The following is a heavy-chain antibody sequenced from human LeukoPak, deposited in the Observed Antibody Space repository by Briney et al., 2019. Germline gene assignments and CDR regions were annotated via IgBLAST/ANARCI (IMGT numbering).Heavy chain of an antibody. CDR1: GGSISSVTYY. Sequence: SQTLSLTCTVSGGSISSVTYYWSWIRQPAGKGLEWIGRIYTSGSTNYNPSLKSRVTISLDTSKNQFSLKLSSVTAADTAVYYCARETYYDILTGYYHWFDPWGQGTLVTVSS. J-gene: IGHJ5*02. CDR3: ARETYYDILTGYYHWFDP. D-gene: IGHD3-9*01. CDR2: IYTSGST. V-gene: IGHV4-61*02.